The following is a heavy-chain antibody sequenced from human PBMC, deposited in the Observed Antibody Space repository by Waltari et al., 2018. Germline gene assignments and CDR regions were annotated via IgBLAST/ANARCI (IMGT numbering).Heavy chain of an antibody. CDR1: GFTFSSYS. Sequence: EVQLVESGGGLVQPGGSLRLSCVASGFTFSSYSMNWVRQAPGKGLEWVSYFSSDGTINYAASVKGRFTISRDSPRNSLYLQMNSLRAEDAAVYYCARGMVGAAYFDCWGQGALVSVSS. D-gene: IGHD1-26*01. J-gene: IGHJ4*02. CDR2: FSSDGTI. CDR3: ARGMVGAAYFDC. V-gene: IGHV3-48*04.